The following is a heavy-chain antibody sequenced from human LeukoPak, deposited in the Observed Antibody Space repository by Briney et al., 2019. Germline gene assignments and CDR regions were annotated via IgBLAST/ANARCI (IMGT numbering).Heavy chain of an antibody. J-gene: IGHJ4*02. CDR1: GGSISSGGYY. CDR2: IYYSGST. V-gene: IGHV4-31*03. CDR3: ARSAFDYDFFDY. D-gene: IGHD4-17*01. Sequence: PSETLSLTCTVSGGSISSGGYYWSWIRQHPGKGLEWIGYIYYSGSTYCNPSLKSRVTISVDTSKNQFSLKLSSVTAADTAVYYCARSAFDYDFFDYWGQGTLVTVSS.